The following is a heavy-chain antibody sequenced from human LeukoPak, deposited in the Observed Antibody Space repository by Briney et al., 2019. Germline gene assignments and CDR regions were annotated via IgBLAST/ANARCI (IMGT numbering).Heavy chain of an antibody. CDR3: ATSIVATINAFDI. D-gene: IGHD5-12*01. CDR2: IYPGDSDT. V-gene: IGHV5-51*01. J-gene: IGHJ3*02. CDR1: GYSFTSYW. Sequence: GESLKISCKGSGYSFTSYWIGWVRHMPGKGLEWMGIIYPGDSDTRYSPSFQGQVTTSADKSISTAYLQWSSLKASDTAMYYCATSIVATINAFDIWGQGTMVTVSS.